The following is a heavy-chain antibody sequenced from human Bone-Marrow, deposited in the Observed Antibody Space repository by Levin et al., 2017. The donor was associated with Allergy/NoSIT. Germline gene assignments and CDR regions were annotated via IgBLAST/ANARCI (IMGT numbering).Heavy chain of an antibody. J-gene: IGHJ4*02. V-gene: IGHV3-33*01. Sequence: AGGSLRLSCAASGFTFSSFGFHWVRQAPGKGLEWVALIMYDGSDKFYADSVKGRFTISRDSSKSTVYLQMNSLKPEDAAVYYCARDPNRIGWDFDYWGQGTLVTVSS. CDR1: GFTFSSFG. CDR3: ARDPNRIGWDFDY. D-gene: IGHD1-26*01. CDR2: IMYDGSDK.